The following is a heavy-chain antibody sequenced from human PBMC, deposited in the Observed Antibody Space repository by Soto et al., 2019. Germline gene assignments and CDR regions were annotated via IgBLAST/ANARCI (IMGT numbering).Heavy chain of an antibody. J-gene: IGHJ4*02. CDR1: GFTFNTYG. Sequence: GGSLRLSCAASGFTFNTYGMHWVRQAPGKGLEWVAVIWYDGSLKYYADSVKGRFTISRDNSKNTLYLQINSLRAEDTAVYYCARARGYTYGPPTYWGQGTLVTVSS. V-gene: IGHV3-33*01. CDR2: IWYDGSLK. CDR3: ARARGYTYGPPTY. D-gene: IGHD5-18*01.